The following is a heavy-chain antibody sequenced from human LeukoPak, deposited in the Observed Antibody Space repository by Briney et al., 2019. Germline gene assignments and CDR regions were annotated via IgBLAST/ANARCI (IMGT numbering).Heavy chain of an antibody. CDR2: VSGSGGST. V-gene: IGHV3-23*01. D-gene: IGHD6-19*01. J-gene: IGHJ2*01. Sequence: GGSLRLSCAASAFTFSSYAMSWVRQAPGKGLEWVSGVSGSGGSTYYADSVKGRFTISRDNSKNTLYLQLNSLRVEDTAEYYCAKILRESSGREYFDLWGRGTLVTVSS. CDR3: AKILRESSGREYFDL. CDR1: AFTFSSYA.